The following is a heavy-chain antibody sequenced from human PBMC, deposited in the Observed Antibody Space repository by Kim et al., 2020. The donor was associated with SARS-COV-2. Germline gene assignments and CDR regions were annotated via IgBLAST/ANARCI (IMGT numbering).Heavy chain of an antibody. V-gene: IGHV3-30*12. Sequence: GGSLRLSCAVSGSPFSSHGMHWVRQAPGKGLEWVAVISDTGSEKDYTDSVKGRFIGSKDNAKNVLYLQMDSLRAEDTAVYYCARWAGNRNGGYCLDYWGQGTLVTVSS. CDR2: ISDTGSEK. CDR1: GSPFSSHG. J-gene: IGHJ4*02. D-gene: IGHD2-21*01. CDR3: ARWAGNRNGGYCLDY.